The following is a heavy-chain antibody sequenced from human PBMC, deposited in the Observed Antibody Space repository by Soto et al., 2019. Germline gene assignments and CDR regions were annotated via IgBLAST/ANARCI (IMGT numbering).Heavy chain of an antibody. Sequence: QIQLVESGGDVVQPGTSLRLSCAASGFNFGFFGMHWVRQAPGKGLEWVAFISGDGINTQYADSVRGRFTLSRDYSRKTMYLQIDSLRDEDTALYYCARGNLSFDFDSWGLGTLVTVSS. CDR2: ISGDGINT. CDR1: GFNFGFFG. D-gene: IGHD1-26*01. V-gene: IGHV3-30*03. CDR3: ARGNLSFDFDS. J-gene: IGHJ4*02.